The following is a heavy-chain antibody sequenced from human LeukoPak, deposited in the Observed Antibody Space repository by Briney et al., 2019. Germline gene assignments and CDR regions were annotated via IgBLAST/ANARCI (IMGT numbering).Heavy chain of an antibody. CDR3: ARVQDGYFDY. J-gene: IGHJ4*02. CDR2: IYYSGST. Sequence: SETLSLTCTVSGGSISSGDYYWSWIRQPRGKGLEWIGYIYYSGSTYYNPSLKSRVTISVDTSTNQFSLKLSSVTAADTAVYYCARVQDGYFDYWGQGTLVTVSS. CDR1: GGSISSGDYY. V-gene: IGHV4-30-4*01.